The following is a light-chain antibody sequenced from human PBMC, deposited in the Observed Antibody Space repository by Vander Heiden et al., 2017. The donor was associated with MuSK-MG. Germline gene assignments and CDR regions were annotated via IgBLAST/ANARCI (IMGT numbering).Light chain of an antibody. CDR2: GAS. J-gene: IGKJ2*01. V-gene: IGKV3-20*01. Sequence: IVLTQSPGTLSLSPGERATLSCRASQSVSSSYLAWYQQIPGQAPRLLIYGASTRSAAIPDRSSGPASGTDFTLRISILEPEDIPVYYCHDGCSSPYTFGPGTKMEIK. CDR1: QSVSSSY. CDR3: HDGCSSPYT.